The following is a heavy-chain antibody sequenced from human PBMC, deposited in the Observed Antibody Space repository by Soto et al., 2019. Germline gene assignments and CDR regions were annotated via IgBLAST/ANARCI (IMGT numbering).Heavy chain of an antibody. V-gene: IGHV1-18*01. D-gene: IGHD3-9*01. CDR2: ISAYNGNT. CDR1: GYTFPSDG. Sequence: ASVKVSCKASGYTFPSDGISWVRQAPGQGLEWMGWISAYNGNTNYAQKLQGRVTMTTDTSTSTAYMELRSLRSDDTAVYYCARVVGIQYFACLLPREVFDFWGQGTMVPVSS. J-gene: IGHJ3*01. CDR3: ARVVGIQYFACLLPREVFDF.